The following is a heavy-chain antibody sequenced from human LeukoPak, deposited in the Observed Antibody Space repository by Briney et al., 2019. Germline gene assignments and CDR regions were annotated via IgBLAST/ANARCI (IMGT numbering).Heavy chain of an antibody. D-gene: IGHD2/OR15-2a*01. V-gene: IGHV5-51*01. Sequence: GESLKISCKGSGYSFTSYWIGWVRQMPGKGLGWVGFIYPADSSTRYSPSFQGQVTISADKSISTAYLQWSSLKASDTAMYYCARRYYHSTEFDPWGQGTLVTVSS. CDR2: IYPADSST. J-gene: IGHJ5*02. CDR3: ARRYYHSTEFDP. CDR1: GYSFTSYW.